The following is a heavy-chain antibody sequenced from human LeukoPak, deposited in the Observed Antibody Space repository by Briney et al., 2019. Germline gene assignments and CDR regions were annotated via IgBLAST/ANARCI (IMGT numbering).Heavy chain of an antibody. CDR2: ISGYNGNT. V-gene: IGHV1-18*01. J-gene: IGHJ3*02. CDR3: ASLKNYYDSSGYLVTDAFDI. Sequence: ASVKVSCKASGYTFTTYNINWVRQAPGQGLEWMGWISGYNGNTNHAQKLQGGVTMTTDTSTSTAYMELRSLKSDDTAVYYCASLKNYYDSSGYLVTDAFDIWGQGTMVTVSS. D-gene: IGHD3-22*01. CDR1: GYTFTTYN.